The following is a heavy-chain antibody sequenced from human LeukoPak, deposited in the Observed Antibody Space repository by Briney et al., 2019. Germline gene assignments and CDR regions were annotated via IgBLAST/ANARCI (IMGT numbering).Heavy chain of an antibody. J-gene: IGHJ4*02. Sequence: PGGSLRLSCAASGFTFSSYWMSWVRQAPGKGLEWVANIKQDGSEKYYADSVKGRFTISKDNAKNTVYLQMNSLRAEDTAVYYCVSFYETYWGRGTLVTVSS. V-gene: IGHV3-7*01. CDR3: VSFYETY. D-gene: IGHD2/OR15-2a*01. CDR2: IKQDGSEK. CDR1: GFTFSSYW.